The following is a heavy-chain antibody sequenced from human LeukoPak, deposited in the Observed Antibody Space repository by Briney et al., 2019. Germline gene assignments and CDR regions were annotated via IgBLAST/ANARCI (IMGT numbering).Heavy chain of an antibody. J-gene: IGHJ4*02. CDR1: GGSISSSSYY. Sequence: PSETLSLTCTVSGGSISSSSYYWGWIRQPPGKGLEWIGSIYYSGSTYYNPSLKSRVTISVDTSKNQFSLKLSSVTAADTAVYYCARHVRSKIDYWGQGTLVTVSS. V-gene: IGHV4-39*01. D-gene: IGHD3-3*01. CDR3: ARHVRSKIDY. CDR2: IYYSGST.